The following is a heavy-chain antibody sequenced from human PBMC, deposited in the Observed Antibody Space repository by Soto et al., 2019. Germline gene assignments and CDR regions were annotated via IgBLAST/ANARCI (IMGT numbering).Heavy chain of an antibody. CDR1: GFIVSSIY. CDR3: TRGGDWELLGDY. D-gene: IGHD1-26*01. J-gene: IGHJ4*02. Sequence: EVQLVETGGGLIQPGGSLRLSCAASGFIVSSIYMTWVRQAPGKGLEWVSVIYSGGSTYYADSVKGRFSITRDNSENTLYLQMNRLRAEDTAVYYRTRGGDWELLGDYWGQGTLVTVSS. CDR2: IYSGGST. V-gene: IGHV3-53*02.